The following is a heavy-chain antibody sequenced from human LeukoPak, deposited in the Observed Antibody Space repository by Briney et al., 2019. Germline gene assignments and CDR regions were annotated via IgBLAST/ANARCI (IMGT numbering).Heavy chain of an antibody. CDR2: IYYSGST. J-gene: IGHJ5*02. CDR1: GGSISSSSYY. CDR3: ARHYGYYDILTGYYLTWFDP. Sequence: SETLSLTCTVSGGSISSSSYYWGWIRQPPGKGLEWIGSIYYSGSTYYNPSLKSRVTISVDTSKNQFSLKLSSVTAADTAVYYCARHYGYYDILTGYYLTWFDPWGQGTLVTVSS. D-gene: IGHD3-9*01. V-gene: IGHV4-39*01.